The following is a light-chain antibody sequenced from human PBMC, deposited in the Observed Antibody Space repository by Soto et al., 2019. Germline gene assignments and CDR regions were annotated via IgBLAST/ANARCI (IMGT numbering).Light chain of an antibody. CDR3: QKCKIAPFT. V-gene: IGKV1-39*01. CDR2: AAS. CDR1: QSIGGY. J-gene: IGKJ4*01. Sequence: DIQMTQSPSSLSASVGDRVTITCRASQSIGGYLNWYQQKPGKAPKLLIYAASSLHSGVPSRFSGSGSGTDFTLTISSLQPEDVATYYCQKCKIAPFTFGGGTKVDIK.